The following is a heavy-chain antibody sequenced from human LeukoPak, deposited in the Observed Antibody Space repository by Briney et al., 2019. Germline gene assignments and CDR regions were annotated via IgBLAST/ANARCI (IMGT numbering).Heavy chain of an antibody. CDR3: ARLWQNWFDP. CDR2: IYYSGST. J-gene: IGHJ5*02. Sequence: PSETLSLTCTVSGGSISSSSYYWGWICQPPGRGLEWIGSIYYSGSTYYNPSLKSRVTISVDTSKNQFSLKLSSVTAADTAVYYCARLWQNWFDPWGQGTLVTVSS. V-gene: IGHV4-39*01. CDR1: GGSISSSSYY.